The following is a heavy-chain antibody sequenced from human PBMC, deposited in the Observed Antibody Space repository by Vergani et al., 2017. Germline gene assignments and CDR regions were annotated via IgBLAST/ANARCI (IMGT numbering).Heavy chain of an antibody. V-gene: IGHV4-34*01. J-gene: IGHJ1*01. CDR1: GGSFSGYY. D-gene: IGHD6-13*01. CDR2: INHSGST. Sequence: QVQLQQWGAGLLKPSETLSLTCAVYGGSFSGYYWSWIRQPPGKGLEWIGEINHSGSTNYNPSLKSRVTISVDTSKNQFSLKLSSVTAADTAVYYCARGAAAGTIARRQFQHWGQGTLVTVSS. CDR3: ARGAAAGTIARRQFQH.